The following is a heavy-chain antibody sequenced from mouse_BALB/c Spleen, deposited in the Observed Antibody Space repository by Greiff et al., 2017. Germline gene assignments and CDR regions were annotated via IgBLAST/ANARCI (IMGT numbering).Heavy chain of an antibody. CDR2: VWAGGST. CDR1: GFSLTSYG. J-gene: IGHJ4*01. CDR3: ASYYYGSSYYAMDY. Sequence: VNVVESGPGLVAPSQSLSITCTVSGFSLTSYGVHWVRQPPGKGLEWLGVVWAGGSTNYNSALMSRLSISKDNSKSQVFLKMNSLQTDDTAMYYCASYYYGSSYYAMDYWGQGTSVTVSS. D-gene: IGHD1-1*01. V-gene: IGHV2-9*02.